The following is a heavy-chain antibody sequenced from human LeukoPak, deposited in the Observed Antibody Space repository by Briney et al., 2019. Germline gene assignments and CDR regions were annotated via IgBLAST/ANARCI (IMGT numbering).Heavy chain of an antibody. D-gene: IGHD3-10*01. Sequence: KSSETLSLTCAVSGGSISSSYCSWIRQPAGKGLEWIGRIYTTGSTDSTDFNPSLKSRVTMSVDTSKNQFSLKLGSVAAADTAVYYCAGFGAGSYYWGRGTLVTVSS. CDR2: IYTTGSTDST. CDR1: GGSISSSY. J-gene: IGHJ4*02. CDR3: AGFGAGSYY. V-gene: IGHV4-4*07.